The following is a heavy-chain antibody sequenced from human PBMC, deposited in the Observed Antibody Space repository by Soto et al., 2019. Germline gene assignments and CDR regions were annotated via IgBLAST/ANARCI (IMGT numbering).Heavy chain of an antibody. CDR1: GYIFTNYY. Sequence: QVRLVQSGAEVKKPGASVKVSCKASGYIFTNYYIHWVRQAPGQGLEWMAIINPNGGSTNCAQEFQGRFTLTRDMSTSTVYMDLSSLNFEDTAVYYFARALDSFDKWGQGTLLTVSS. V-gene: IGHV1-46*03. D-gene: IGHD3-3*01. CDR2: INPNGGST. CDR3: ARALDSFDK. J-gene: IGHJ4*02.